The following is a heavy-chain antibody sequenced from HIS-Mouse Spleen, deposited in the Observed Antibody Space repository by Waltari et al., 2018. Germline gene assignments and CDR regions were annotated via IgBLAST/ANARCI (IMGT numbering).Heavy chain of an antibody. CDR3: AKASSGWLDY. J-gene: IGHJ4*02. D-gene: IGHD6-19*01. CDR2: ISYEGSNK. Sequence: QVQLVESGGGVVQPGRSLRLSCAASGFTFSSYGLHWVRQGPGEGVGGVAVISYEGSNKYYADSVKGRFTNSRDNSKNTLYLQMNSLRAEDTAVYYCAKASSGWLDYWGQGTLVTVSS. CDR1: GFTFSSYG. V-gene: IGHV3-30*18.